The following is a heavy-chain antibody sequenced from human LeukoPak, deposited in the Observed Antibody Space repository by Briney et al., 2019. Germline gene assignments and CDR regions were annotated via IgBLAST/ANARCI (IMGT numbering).Heavy chain of an antibody. D-gene: IGHD7-27*01. CDR2: ISNSGTTK. Sequence: GGSLRLSCAASGFTFSNYDMNWVRQAPGKGLEWVSYISNSGTTKYFADSVMGRFSICRDNAKNSLYLQMNSLRVDDTALYYCVRNWDSWGQGTLVTVSS. J-gene: IGHJ4*02. CDR1: GFTFSNYD. CDR3: VRNWDS. V-gene: IGHV3-48*03.